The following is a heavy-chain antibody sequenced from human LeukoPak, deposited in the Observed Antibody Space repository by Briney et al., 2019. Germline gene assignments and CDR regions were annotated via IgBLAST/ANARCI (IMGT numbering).Heavy chain of an antibody. Sequence: ASVKVSCKASGYTFTSYYMHWVRQAPGQGLEWMGIINPGGGSTSYAQEFQGRVTITRDTSASTAYMELSSLRSEDMAVYYCARDGGAVAGTLDYWGQGTLVTVSS. J-gene: IGHJ4*02. CDR2: INPGGGST. D-gene: IGHD6-19*01. CDR3: ARDGGAVAGTLDY. V-gene: IGHV1-46*01. CDR1: GYTFTSYY.